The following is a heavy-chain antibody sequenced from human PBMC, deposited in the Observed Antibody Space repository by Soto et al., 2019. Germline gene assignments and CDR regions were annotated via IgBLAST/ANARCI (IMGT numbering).Heavy chain of an antibody. Sequence: KSSETLSLTCIVSGDSISSYFKNWIRQPPGKGLEWIGCIYDDGSTKYNPSLESRVTILLDTSKNEFSLRLRSVTSADTAVYYCVSSRSAIYGDAFDVWGQGTMVTVSS. J-gene: IGHJ3*01. V-gene: IGHV4-59*03. D-gene: IGHD2-2*01. CDR2: IYDDGST. CDR1: GDSISSYF. CDR3: VSSRSAIYGDAFDV.